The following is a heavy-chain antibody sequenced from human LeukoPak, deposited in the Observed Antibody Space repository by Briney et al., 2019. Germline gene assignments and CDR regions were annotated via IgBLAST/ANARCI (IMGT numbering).Heavy chain of an antibody. CDR1: GGTFSSYA. J-gene: IGHJ4*02. V-gene: IGHV1-69*05. CDR3: ARDRSSSGWYETGPFDY. Sequence: KPGASVKVSCKASGGTFSSYAISWVRQAPGQGLEWMGRIIPIFGTANYAQKFQGRVTITTDESTSTAYMELSSLRSEDTAVYYCARDRSSSGWYETGPFDYWGQGTLVTVSS. D-gene: IGHD6-19*01. CDR2: IIPIFGTA.